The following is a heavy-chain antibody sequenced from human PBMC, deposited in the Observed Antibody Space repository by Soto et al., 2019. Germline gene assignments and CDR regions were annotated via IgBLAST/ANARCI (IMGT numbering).Heavy chain of an antibody. J-gene: IGHJ1*01. D-gene: IGHD2-15*01. CDR1: GFTFSNYA. V-gene: IGHV3-30*01. CDR3: ARDGGPLYCSGGSCYAGEYFQH. CDR2: ISYDGSNK. Sequence: GGSLRLSCAASGFTFSNYALHWVRQAPAKGLEWVAVISYDGSNKYYADSVKGRFTISRDNSENTLYLQMNTLRADDTAVYYCARDGGPLYCSGGSCYAGEYFQHWGLGTLVTVSS.